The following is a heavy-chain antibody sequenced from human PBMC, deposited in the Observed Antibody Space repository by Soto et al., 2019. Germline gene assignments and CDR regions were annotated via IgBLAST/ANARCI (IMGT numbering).Heavy chain of an antibody. CDR3: ARGLGASYAFDI. J-gene: IGHJ3*02. V-gene: IGHV1-18*01. CDR1: GYAFTSYG. CDR2: ISAYNGNT. Sequence: GXSVKVSLKACGYAFTSYGSWLVRQAPGQGLEWMGWISAYNGNTNYAQKLQGRVTMTTDTSTSTAYMELRRLRSDDTAVYYCARGLGASYAFDIWGQGTMVTVS. D-gene: IGHD1-26*01.